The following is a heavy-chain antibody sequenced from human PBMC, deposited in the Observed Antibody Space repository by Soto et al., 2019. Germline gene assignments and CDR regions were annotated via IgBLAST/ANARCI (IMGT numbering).Heavy chain of an antibody. CDR3: ARLRLGELSTDFDY. Sequence: PSETLSLTCTVSGDSMINDDFYWSRVRQPPGKGLEWIAYINYSGSTYSNPSLKSPITISVDTSKNLFSLKLNSVTATDTAVYYCARLRLGELSTDFDYWGQGILVTVS. CDR2: INYSGST. D-gene: IGHD3-16*01. V-gene: IGHV4-30-4*01. J-gene: IGHJ4*02. CDR1: GDSMINDDFY.